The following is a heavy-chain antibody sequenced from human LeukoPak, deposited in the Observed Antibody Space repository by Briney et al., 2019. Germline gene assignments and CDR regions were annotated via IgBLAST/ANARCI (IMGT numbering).Heavy chain of an antibody. Sequence: GGSLRLSCAASGFTFSNAWMSWVRQAPGKGLEWVGRIKSKTDGGTTDYAAPVKGRFTISGDDSKNTLYLQMNSLKTEDTAVYYCTTAADYGDYISYGMDVWGQGTTVTVSS. CDR2: IKSKTDGGTT. V-gene: IGHV3-15*01. D-gene: IGHD4-17*01. CDR3: TTAADYGDYISYGMDV. J-gene: IGHJ6*02. CDR1: GFTFSNAW.